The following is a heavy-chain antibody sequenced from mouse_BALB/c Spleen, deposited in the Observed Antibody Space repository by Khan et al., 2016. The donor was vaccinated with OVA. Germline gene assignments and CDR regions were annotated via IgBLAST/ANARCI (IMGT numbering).Heavy chain of an antibody. V-gene: IGHV2-6-5*01. CDR1: GFSLTDYG. J-gene: IGHJ4*01. Sequence: QVQLKESGPGLVAPSQSLSITCTVSGFSLTDYGVSWIRQPPGKGLEWLGVIWGGGSTYYNSALKSRLSLNKDNSKSQVFLKMNSLQTDDTAMYYCAKGVWSYYFALDYWGQGTSVTVSS. CDR2: IWGGGST. D-gene: IGHD2-10*02. CDR3: AKGVWSYYFALDY.